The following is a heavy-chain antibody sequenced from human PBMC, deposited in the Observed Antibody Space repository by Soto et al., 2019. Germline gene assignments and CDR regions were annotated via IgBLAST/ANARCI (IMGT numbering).Heavy chain of an antibody. CDR3: ARAARLWFGELFYYYYYGMDV. CDR1: GYTFTSYG. D-gene: IGHD3-10*01. CDR2: ISAYNGNT. J-gene: IGHJ6*02. V-gene: IGHV1-18*04. Sequence: ASVKVSCKASGYTFTSYGISWVRQAPGQGLEWMGWISAYNGNTNYAQKLQGRVTMTTDTSTSTAYMELRSLRSDDTAVYYCARAARLWFGELFYYYYYGMDVWGQGTTVTVSS.